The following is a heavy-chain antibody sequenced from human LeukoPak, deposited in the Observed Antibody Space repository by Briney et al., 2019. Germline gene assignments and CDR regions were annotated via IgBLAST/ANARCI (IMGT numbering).Heavy chain of an antibody. V-gene: IGHV3-23*01. D-gene: IGHD2-15*01. J-gene: IGHJ5*02. CDR3: AKDEVGTS. CDR2: IIGSGGST. Sequence: GGSLRLSCAASGSTFSSYAMSWGRQAPGGGLEWVLTIIGSGGSTYYADSVKGRFTISRNNSKNTLYLHMNSLRADDTAVYYCAKDEVGTSWGQGTLVTVSS. CDR1: GSTFSSYA.